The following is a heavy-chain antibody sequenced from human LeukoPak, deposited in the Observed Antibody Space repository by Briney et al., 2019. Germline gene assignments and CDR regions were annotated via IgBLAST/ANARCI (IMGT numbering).Heavy chain of an antibody. CDR2: FDPEDGET. D-gene: IGHD2-21*01. CDR1: GYTLTELS. Sequence: SVKVSCKVSGYTLTELSMHWVRQAPGKGLEWMGGFDPEDGETIYAQKFQGRVTMTEDTSTDTAYMELSSLRSEDTAVYYCATDLSFLGFPGYWGQGTLVTVSS. J-gene: IGHJ4*02. CDR3: ATDLSFLGFPGY. V-gene: IGHV1-24*01.